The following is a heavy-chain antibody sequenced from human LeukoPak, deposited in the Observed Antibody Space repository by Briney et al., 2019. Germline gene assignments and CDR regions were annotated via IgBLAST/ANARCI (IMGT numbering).Heavy chain of an antibody. V-gene: IGHV3-30*04. CDR3: ARNYAIYCSSADCHSSIDP. CDR2: ISYDGSNK. CDR1: GFTFSSYA. D-gene: IGHD2-2*01. Sequence: GGSLRLSCAASGFTFSSYAMHWVRQAPGKGLEWVAVISYDGSNKYYADSVKGRFTISRDNSKNTLYLQMNSLRAEDTAVYYCARNYAIYCSSADCHSSIDPWGQGTLVTVSS. J-gene: IGHJ5*02.